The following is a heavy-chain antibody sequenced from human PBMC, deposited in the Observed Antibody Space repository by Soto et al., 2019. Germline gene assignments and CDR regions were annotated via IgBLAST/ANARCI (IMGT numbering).Heavy chain of an antibody. CDR3: TEDILPGGADV. CDR2: IHWNNGAT. CDR1: AFSSHHHA. V-gene: IGHV3-9*02. Sequence: PGGSLRLSCVASAFSSHHHAIHWVRQGPGKGLEWVSGIHWNNGATGYADPVKGRFTIFKDNVKNSVYLQMNSLRTDDTAFYYCTEDILPGGADVWGQGTTVTVSS. D-gene: IGHD3-16*01. J-gene: IGHJ6*02.